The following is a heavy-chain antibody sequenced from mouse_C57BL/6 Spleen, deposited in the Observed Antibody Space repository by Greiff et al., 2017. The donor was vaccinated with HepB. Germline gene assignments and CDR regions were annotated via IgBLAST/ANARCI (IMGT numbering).Heavy chain of an antibody. Sequence: EVQRVESGPGLVKPSQSLSLTCSVTGYSITSGYYWNWIRQFPGNKLEWMGYISYDGSNNYNPSLKNRISITRDTSKNQFFLKLNSVTTEDTATYYCARDYSFAYWGQGTLVTVSA. J-gene: IGHJ3*01. CDR3: ARDYSFAY. D-gene: IGHD1-1*01. V-gene: IGHV3-6*01. CDR1: GYSITSGYY. CDR2: ISYDGSN.